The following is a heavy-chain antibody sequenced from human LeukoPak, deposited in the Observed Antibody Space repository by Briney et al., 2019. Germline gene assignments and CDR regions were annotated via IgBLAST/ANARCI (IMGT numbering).Heavy chain of an antibody. CDR3: ARLNSSWYGVYYGMDV. J-gene: IGHJ6*02. CDR1: GFTVSNNY. D-gene: IGHD6-13*01. Sequence: GGSLRLSCAASGFTVSNNYMSWVRPAPGKGLESASVIYSGGSTYYADSVKGRFTISRDNSKNTLYLHMNNLRVEDTAVYYCARLNSSWYGVYYGMDVWGQGTTVTVSS. V-gene: IGHV3-66*04. CDR2: IYSGGST.